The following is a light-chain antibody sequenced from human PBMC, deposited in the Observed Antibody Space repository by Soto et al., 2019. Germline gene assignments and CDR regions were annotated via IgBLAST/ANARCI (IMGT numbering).Light chain of an antibody. Sequence: QSVLTQPPSASSTPGQTVTISCSGSTSNIGTYYVYWYQHLPGTAPKLLIYIGDQRASGVSDRFSGSKSGTSASLAISGLRSHDEDDYYCAAWDDDLNTYVFGTGTKLTVL. V-gene: IGLV1-47*02. J-gene: IGLJ1*01. CDR2: IGD. CDR3: AAWDDDLNTYV. CDR1: TSNIGTYY.